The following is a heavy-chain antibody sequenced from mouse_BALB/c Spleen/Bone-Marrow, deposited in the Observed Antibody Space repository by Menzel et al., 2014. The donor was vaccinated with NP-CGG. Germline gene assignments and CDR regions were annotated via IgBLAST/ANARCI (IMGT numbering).Heavy chain of an antibody. CDR3: VTSTYFDV. CDR2: IRSKSNNYAT. J-gene: IGHJ1*01. CDR1: EFTFNTYA. D-gene: IGHD6-1*01. V-gene: IGHV10-1*02. Sequence: DVMLVESGGGLVQPKGSLKLSCAASEFTFNTYATNWVRQAPGKGLEWVARIRSKSNNYATYYADSVKDRFTISRDDSQSLLYLQMNNLKTEDTAMYYCVTSTYFDVWGAGTTVTVSS.